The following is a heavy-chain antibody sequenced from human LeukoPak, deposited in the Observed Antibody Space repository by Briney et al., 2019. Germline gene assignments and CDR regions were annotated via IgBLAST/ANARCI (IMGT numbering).Heavy chain of an antibody. D-gene: IGHD2-8*02. CDR1: GFTFSSYS. Sequence: PGGSLRLSCAASGFTFSSYSMNWVRQAPGKGLEWVSSISSSSSYIYYADSVKGRFTISRDNSKNTLYLQMNSLRAEDTAIYYCARGNTGFYYIDVWGKGTTVTVSS. V-gene: IGHV3-21*01. J-gene: IGHJ6*03. CDR2: ISSSSSYI. CDR3: ARGNTGFYYIDV.